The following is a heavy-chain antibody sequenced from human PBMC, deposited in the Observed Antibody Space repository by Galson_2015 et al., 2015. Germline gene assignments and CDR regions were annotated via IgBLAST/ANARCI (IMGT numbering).Heavy chain of an antibody. CDR2: ISYSGST. V-gene: IGHV4-39*01. CDR3: ASHTSGWYLGY. Sequence: ETLSLTCTVSGGSISSSSYYWGWIRQPPGKGLDWIGSISYSGSTYYNPSLKSRLTVSGDTSKNQFSLRLSSVTAADTAVYYCASHTSGWYLGYWGQGALVTVSS. CDR1: GGSISSSSYY. D-gene: IGHD6-19*01. J-gene: IGHJ4*02.